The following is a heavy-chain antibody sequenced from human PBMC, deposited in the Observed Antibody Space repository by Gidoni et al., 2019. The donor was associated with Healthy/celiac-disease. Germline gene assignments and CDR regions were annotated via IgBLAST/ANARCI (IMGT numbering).Heavy chain of an antibody. Sequence: HVQPQASGPGLVKPSATLSLTCTVSGGSISSYYWSWIRQPPGKGLEWIGYSYYSWSTNYNPSLKSRVTISVDTSKNQFALKLSSGTAADTAVYYCARPSEILTPYDAFDIWGQGTMVTVSS. CDR3: ARPSEILTPYDAFDI. CDR1: GGSISSYY. D-gene: IGHD3-9*01. CDR2: SYYSWST. V-gene: IGHV4-59*08. J-gene: IGHJ3*02.